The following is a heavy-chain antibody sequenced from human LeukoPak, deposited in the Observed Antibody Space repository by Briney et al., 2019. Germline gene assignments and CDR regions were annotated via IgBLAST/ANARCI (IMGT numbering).Heavy chain of an antibody. CDR1: GFIFSSNY. J-gene: IGHJ4*02. Sequence: GGSLRLSCAAPGFIFSSNYMTWVRQAPGKGLEWVSVIFSGGSTYYADSVKGRVTISRDNSKNTLYLQMNNLRGEDTAVYYCARVGPTRSDFGYWGQGTLVTVSS. CDR3: ARVGPTRSDFGY. D-gene: IGHD1-26*01. CDR2: IFSGGST. V-gene: IGHV3-53*01.